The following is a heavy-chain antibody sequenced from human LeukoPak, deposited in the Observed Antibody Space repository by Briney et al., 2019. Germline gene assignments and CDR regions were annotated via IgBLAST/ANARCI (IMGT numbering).Heavy chain of an antibody. J-gene: IGHJ3*01. CDR1: GFTFSTSD. CDR3: AKDLIL. CDR2: IQYDGSRK. Sequence: PGGSLRLSCATSGFTFSTSDMHWVRQAPGKGLEWVSFIQYDGSRKNYVDSVKGRFTISRDNFKNTLYLQMFSLRPEDTAVYFCAKDLILWGQGTVVTVSS. V-gene: IGHV3-30*02.